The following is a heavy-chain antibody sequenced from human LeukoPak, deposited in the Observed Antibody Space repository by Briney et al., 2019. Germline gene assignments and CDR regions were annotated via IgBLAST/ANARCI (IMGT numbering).Heavy chain of an antibody. Sequence: KPSETLSLTCAVYGGSFSGYYWSWIRQPPGKGLEWIGEINHSGSTNYNPSLKSRVTISVDTSKNQFSLKLSSVTAADTAVYYCARGWEGSFDYWGQGTLVTVSS. D-gene: IGHD1-26*01. V-gene: IGHV4-34*01. CDR3: ARGWEGSFDY. CDR1: GGSFSGYY. J-gene: IGHJ4*02. CDR2: INHSGST.